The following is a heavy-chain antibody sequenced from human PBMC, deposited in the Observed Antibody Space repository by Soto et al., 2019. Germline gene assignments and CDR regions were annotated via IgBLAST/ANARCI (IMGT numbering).Heavy chain of an antibody. CDR3: ARGGYRTLAWFDP. J-gene: IGHJ5*02. CDR1: GGSISNYY. Sequence: QVQVQESGPGLVKPSETLSLTCTVSGGSISNYYWSWIRQSPGKGLEWIANICHSGTTNYNLSLRGLVSISIDSSKTQVSLRLKSVTAADTAVYYCARGGYRTLAWFDPWGQGTLVTVSS. V-gene: IGHV4-59*01. CDR2: ICHSGTT. D-gene: IGHD5-18*01.